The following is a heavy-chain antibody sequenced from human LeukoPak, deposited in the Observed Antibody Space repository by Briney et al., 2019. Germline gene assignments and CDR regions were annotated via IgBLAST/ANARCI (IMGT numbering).Heavy chain of an antibody. D-gene: IGHD6-6*01. CDR1: GFTFSSYS. V-gene: IGHV3-48*02. J-gene: IGHJ4*02. Sequence: GESLRLSCAASGFTFSSYSMNWVRQAAGKGLEWVSYISSSSSTIYYADSVKGRFTNSRDNAKNSLYLQMDSLRDEDTAIYYCSKSSSGLFDYWGQGTLVTVSS. CDR2: ISSSSSTI. CDR3: SKSSSGLFDY.